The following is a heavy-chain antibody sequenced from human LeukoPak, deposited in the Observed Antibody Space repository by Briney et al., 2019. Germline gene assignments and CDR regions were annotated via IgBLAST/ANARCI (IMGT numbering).Heavy chain of an antibody. D-gene: IGHD2-15*01. Sequence: PGGSLRLSCAASGFTFSSYAMSWVRQAPGKGLEWVSAISGSGGSTYYADSVKGRFTISRDNSKNTLYLQMNSLGAEDTAVYYCAKDREGGYCSGGSCSFDYWGQGTLVTVSS. CDR1: GFTFSSYA. V-gene: IGHV3-23*01. J-gene: IGHJ4*02. CDR3: AKDREGGYCSGGSCSFDY. CDR2: ISGSGGST.